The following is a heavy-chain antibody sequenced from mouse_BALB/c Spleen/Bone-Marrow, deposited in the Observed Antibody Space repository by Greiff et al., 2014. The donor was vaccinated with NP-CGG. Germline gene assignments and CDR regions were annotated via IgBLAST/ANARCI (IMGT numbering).Heavy chain of an antibody. D-gene: IGHD2-3*01. Sequence: VQLKESGPSLVKPSQTLSLTCSVTGDSITSGYWNWIRKFPGNKLEFMGYISYSDNTYFNPSLKSRISITRDTSKNQYYLQLNSVTTEDTATYYCARLCGYYAWFAYWGQGTLVTVSA. CDR1: GDSITSGY. V-gene: IGHV3-8*02. CDR3: ARLCGYYAWFAY. CDR2: ISYSDNT. J-gene: IGHJ3*01.